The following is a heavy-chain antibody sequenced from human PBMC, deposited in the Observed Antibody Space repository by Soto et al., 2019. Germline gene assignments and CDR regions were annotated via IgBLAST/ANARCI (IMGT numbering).Heavy chain of an antibody. CDR2: VYHSGNP. V-gene: IGHV4-30-2*01. CDR3: ARLALVTRIFDY. J-gene: IGHJ4*02. CDR1: GGSISSGGYS. Sequence: SETLSLTCAVSGGSISSGGYSWSWIRQPPGKGLEWIGYVYHSGNPYYNPSLKGRVTISLDRSKNQFSLELGSVTAADTAVYYCARLALVTRIFDYWGQGTLVT. D-gene: IGHD2-21*02.